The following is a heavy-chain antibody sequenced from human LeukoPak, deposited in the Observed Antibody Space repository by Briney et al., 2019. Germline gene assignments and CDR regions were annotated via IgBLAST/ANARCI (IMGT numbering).Heavy chain of an antibody. J-gene: IGHJ4*02. CDR3: ARVRGGN. CDR1: GFTFSDYW. D-gene: IGHD3-16*01. CDR2: INEYGTT. V-gene: IGHV3-74*01. Sequence: GGSLRLSCAASGFTFSDYWMYWVRQAPGEGLLWISNINEYGTTTYADSVKGRFTVSRDNAKNILYLQMNSLRPEDTAVYYCARVRGGNWGQGTLVTVSS.